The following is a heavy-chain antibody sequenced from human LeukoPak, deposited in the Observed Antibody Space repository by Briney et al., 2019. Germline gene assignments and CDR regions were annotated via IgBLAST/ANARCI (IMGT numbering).Heavy chain of an antibody. V-gene: IGHV3-21*01. J-gene: IGHJ3*02. CDR2: ISSSSSYI. CDR3: ARDKAFYGSGSYYPDAFDI. Sequence: GGSLRLSCAASGFTFSSYSMNWVRQAPGKGLEWVSSISSSSSYIYYADSVKGRFTISRDNAKNSVYLQMNSLRAEDTAVYYCARDKAFYGSGSYYPDAFDIWGQGTMVTVSS. D-gene: IGHD3-10*01. CDR1: GFTFSSYS.